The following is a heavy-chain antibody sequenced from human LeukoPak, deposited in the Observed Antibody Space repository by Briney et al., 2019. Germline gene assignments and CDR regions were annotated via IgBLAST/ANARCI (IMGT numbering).Heavy chain of an antibody. Sequence: PGRSLRLSCAASGFTFSSYGMHWVRQAPGKGLELVAVIWYDGSNKYYADSVKGRFTISRDNSKNTLYLQMNSLRAEDTAVYYCAKNAAAGTFGFDPWGQGTLVTVSS. J-gene: IGHJ5*02. D-gene: IGHD6-13*01. CDR3: AKNAAAGTFGFDP. V-gene: IGHV3-33*06. CDR2: IWYDGSNK. CDR1: GFTFSSYG.